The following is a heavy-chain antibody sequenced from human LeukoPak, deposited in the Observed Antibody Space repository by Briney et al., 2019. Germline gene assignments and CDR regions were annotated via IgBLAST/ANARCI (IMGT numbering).Heavy chain of an antibody. CDR3: AKLGGTRYSSGWYYFKDFDY. D-gene: IGHD6-19*01. J-gene: IGHJ4*02. CDR2: ICSSGSTI. V-gene: IGHV3-48*03. Sequence: GGSLRLSCAASGFIISRYETNWVCQAPEKGLGWVSYICSSGSTIYYADSVKGRFTIPRDNAKNSLYLQMNSLRAEDTAVYYCAKLGGTRYSSGWYYFKDFDYLGQGTLVTVSS. CDR1: GFIISRYE.